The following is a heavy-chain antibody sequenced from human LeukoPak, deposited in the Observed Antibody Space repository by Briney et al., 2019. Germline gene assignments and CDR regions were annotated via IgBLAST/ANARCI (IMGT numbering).Heavy chain of an antibody. J-gene: IGHJ4*02. CDR2: ISYDGSNK. V-gene: IGHV3-30*18. Sequence: PGGSLRLSCAASGFTFSSYGMHWVRQAPGKGLEWVAVISYDGSNKYHADSVKGRFTISRDNSKNTLYLQMNSLRAEDTAVYYCAKLPTTGGGNRSTLDYWGQGTLVTVSS. CDR3: AKLPTTGGGNRSTLDY. D-gene: IGHD4-23*01. CDR1: GFTFSSYG.